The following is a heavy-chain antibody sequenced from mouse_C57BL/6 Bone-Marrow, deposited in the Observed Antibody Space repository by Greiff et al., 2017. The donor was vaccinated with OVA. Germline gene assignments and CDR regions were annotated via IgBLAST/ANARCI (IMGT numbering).Heavy chain of an antibody. Sequence: VQLQQSGAELVRPGASVKLSCTASGFNIKDDYMHWVKQRPEQGLEWIGWLDPENGDTEYASKFQGKATITADTSSNTAYLQLSSLRSEDTAVYYCTTSGSSLSWFAYWGQGTLVTVSA. J-gene: IGHJ3*01. CDR2: LDPENGDT. D-gene: IGHD1-1*01. CDR1: GFNIKDDY. V-gene: IGHV14-4*01. CDR3: TTSGSSLSWFAY.